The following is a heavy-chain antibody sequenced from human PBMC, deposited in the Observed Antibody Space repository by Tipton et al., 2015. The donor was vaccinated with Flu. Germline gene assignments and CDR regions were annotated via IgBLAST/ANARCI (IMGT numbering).Heavy chain of an antibody. CDR1: GGSIININW. D-gene: IGHD3-10*02. CDR3: ARHTGDSVRGVIDY. CDR2: IHHSGRT. J-gene: IGHJ4*02. Sequence: TLSLTCDVSGGSIININWWSWVRQSPGKGLEWIGEIHHSGRTYYNPSLKSRLTISVDTSKNQFSLRLSSVTAADTAVYYCARHTGDSVRGVIDYWGQGTLVTVSS. V-gene: IGHV4-4*02.